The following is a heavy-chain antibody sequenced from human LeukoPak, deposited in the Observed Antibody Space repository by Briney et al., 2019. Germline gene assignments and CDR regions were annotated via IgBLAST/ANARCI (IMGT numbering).Heavy chain of an antibody. CDR3: AGHHPYLSGGHYFDY. Sequence: GESLKISCAGSGYNFPTYWIAWVRQMPGKGLEWMGIIFPGDSDTRYSPSFQGQVTISADKSISTAYLQWTSLKASDTAMYYCAGHHPYLSGGHYFDYWGQGALVTVSS. CDR2: IFPGDSDT. CDR1: GYNFPTYW. D-gene: IGHD6-19*01. V-gene: IGHV5-51*01. J-gene: IGHJ4*02.